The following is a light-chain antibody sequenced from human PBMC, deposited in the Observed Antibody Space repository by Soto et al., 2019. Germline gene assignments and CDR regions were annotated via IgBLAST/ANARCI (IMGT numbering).Light chain of an antibody. CDR1: QSIDNY. V-gene: IGKV1-39*01. Sequence: DIQMTHSPSTPSPSVLDRFIITPLSSQSIDNYVNWYQQKPGKAPKLLIYAELSLQSGVPSRFGGSDSGTDFTLTIRSLQSEDFATYFCQQSYSTPPWTFGQGTKVDIK. CDR2: AEL. J-gene: IGKJ1*01. CDR3: QQSYSTPPWT.